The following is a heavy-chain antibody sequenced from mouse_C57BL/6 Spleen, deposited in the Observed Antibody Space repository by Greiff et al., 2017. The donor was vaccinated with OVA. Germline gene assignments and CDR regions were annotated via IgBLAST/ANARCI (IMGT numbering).Heavy chain of an antibody. D-gene: IGHD2-4*01. V-gene: IGHV1-64*01. CDR3: ARDDYDGDWYFDV. J-gene: IGHJ1*03. Sequence: VQLQQPGAELVKPGASVKLSCKASGYTFTSYWMHWVKQRPGQGLEWIGMIHPNSGSTNYNEKFKSKATLTVDKSSSTAYMQLSSLTSEDSAVYYCARDDYDGDWYFDVWGTGTTVTVSS. CDR1: GYTFTSYW. CDR2: IHPNSGST.